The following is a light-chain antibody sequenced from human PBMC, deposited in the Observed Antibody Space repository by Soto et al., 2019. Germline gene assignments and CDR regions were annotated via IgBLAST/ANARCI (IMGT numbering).Light chain of an antibody. CDR2: DVT. CDR3: GSYVGSYTSYV. J-gene: IGLJ1*01. CDR1: SSDVGTYNF. Sequence: QSVLTQPRSVSGSPGQSVTISCTGTSSDVGTYNFVSWYQQHPGKAPQFMIYDVTKRPSGVPDRFSGSKSGNTASLTISGLQAEDEADYYCGSYVGSYTSYVFGTGTKLTVL. V-gene: IGLV2-11*01.